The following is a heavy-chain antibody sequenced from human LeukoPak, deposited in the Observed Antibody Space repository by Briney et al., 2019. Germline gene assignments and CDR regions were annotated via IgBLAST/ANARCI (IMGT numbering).Heavy chain of an antibody. V-gene: IGHV1-2*02. J-gene: IGHJ3*02. CDR1: VYTFTGYY. CDR3: ARDWRDAFDI. CDR2: INPSSGDT. D-gene: IGHD1-1*01. Sequence: ASVTVSCKPSVYTFTGYYMHWVRQAPGQGLEWMGWINPSSGDTNYAQKFQGRVTMTRDTSISTAYMELSRLKSDDTAVYYCARDWRDAFDIWGQGTMVTVSS.